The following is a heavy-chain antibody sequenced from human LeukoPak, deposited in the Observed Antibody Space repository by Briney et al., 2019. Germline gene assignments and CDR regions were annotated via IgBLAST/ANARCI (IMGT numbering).Heavy chain of an antibody. D-gene: IGHD3-16*01. CDR2: ISYDGSNK. CDR1: GFTFSSYA. V-gene: IGHV3-30-3*01. Sequence: GGSLRLSCAASGFTFSSYAMHWVRQAPGKGLEWVAVISYDGSNKYYADSVKGRFTISRDNSKNTLYLQMNSLRAEDTAVYYCARDEGEPGIYYFDYWGQGTLVTVSS. J-gene: IGHJ4*02. CDR3: ARDEGEPGIYYFDY.